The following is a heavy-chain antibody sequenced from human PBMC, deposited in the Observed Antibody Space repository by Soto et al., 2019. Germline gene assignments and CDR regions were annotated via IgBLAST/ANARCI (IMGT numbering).Heavy chain of an antibody. D-gene: IGHD3-10*01. CDR3: ASVTMVRGVPYNWFDP. CDR1: GGTFSSYT. V-gene: IGHV1-69*02. CDR2: IIPILGIA. J-gene: IGHJ5*02. Sequence: GASVKVSCKASGGTFSSYTISWVRQAPGQGLEWMGRIIPILGIANYAQKFQGRVTITADKSTSTAYMELSSLRSEDTAVYYCASVTMVRGVPYNWFDPWGQGTLVTVSS.